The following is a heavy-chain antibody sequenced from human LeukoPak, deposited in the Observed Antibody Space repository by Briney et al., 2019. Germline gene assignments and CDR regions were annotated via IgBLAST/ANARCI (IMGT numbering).Heavy chain of an antibody. D-gene: IGHD6-13*01. CDR3: ARVSSWYYFDY. CDR2: IKQDGSEK. V-gene: IGHV3-7*01. CDR1: GFTFSSYW. Sequence: GGSLRLSCAASGFTFSSYWMSWVRQAPGKGLEWVANIKQDGSEKDYVDSVKGRFTISRDNAKNSLHLQMNSLRAEDTAVYYCARVSSWYYFDYWGQGTLVTVSS. J-gene: IGHJ4*02.